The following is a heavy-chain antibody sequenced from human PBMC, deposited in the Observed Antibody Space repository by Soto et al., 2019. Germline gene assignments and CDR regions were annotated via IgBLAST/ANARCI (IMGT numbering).Heavy chain of an antibody. Sequence: ASVKVSCKASGYAFTSYDINWVRQATGQGLEWMGWMNPNSGNTGYAQKFQGRVTMTRNTSISTAYMELSSPRSEDTAVYYCARGITGTTLWFDPWGQGTLVTVSS. CDR3: ARGITGTTLWFDP. D-gene: IGHD1-7*01. J-gene: IGHJ5*02. V-gene: IGHV1-8*01. CDR2: MNPNSGNT. CDR1: GYAFTSYD.